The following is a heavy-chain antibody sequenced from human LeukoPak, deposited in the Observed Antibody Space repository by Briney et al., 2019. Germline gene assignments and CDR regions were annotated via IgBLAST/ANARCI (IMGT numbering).Heavy chain of an antibody. J-gene: IGHJ6*03. V-gene: IGHV3-15*01. CDR3: TTLHYYYYYMDV. CDR2: IKSKTDGGTT. Sequence: GGSLRLSCAASGFTSSNAWMSWVRQAPGKGLEWVGRIKSKTDGGTTDYAAPVKGRFTISRDDSKNTLYLQMNSLKTEDTAVYYCTTLHYYYYYMDVWGKGTTVTVSS. CDR1: GFTSSNAW.